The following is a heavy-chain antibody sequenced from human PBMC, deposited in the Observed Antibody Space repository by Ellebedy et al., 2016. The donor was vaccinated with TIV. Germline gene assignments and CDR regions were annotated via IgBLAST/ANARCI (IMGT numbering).Heavy chain of an antibody. V-gene: IGHV5-51*01. Sequence: KVSCKGSGYTFTSYWIGWVRQTPGKGLEWMGVIYPGDSDTKYSPSFQGQVTISADKSISTAYLQWSSLKASDTAMYYCARQGGSRWYGVDYWGHGTLVTVSS. CDR3: ARQGGSRWYGVDY. D-gene: IGHD6-13*01. J-gene: IGHJ4*01. CDR1: GYTFTSYW. CDR2: IYPGDSDT.